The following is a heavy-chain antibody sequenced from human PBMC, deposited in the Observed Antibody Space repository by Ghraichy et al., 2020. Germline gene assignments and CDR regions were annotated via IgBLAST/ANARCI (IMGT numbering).Heavy chain of an antibody. Sequence: GESLNISCAASGFTFTSYSMSWVRQAPGKGLEWVSFIVGTTTITIYYADSVRGRFTISRDIAKNSLYLQMNSLRDEDTAVYYCARGYYHNSFDMWGQGTMVTVSS. CDR2: IVGTTTITI. CDR3: ARGYYHNSFDM. CDR1: GFTFTSYS. D-gene: IGHD3-22*01. J-gene: IGHJ3*02. V-gene: IGHV3-48*02.